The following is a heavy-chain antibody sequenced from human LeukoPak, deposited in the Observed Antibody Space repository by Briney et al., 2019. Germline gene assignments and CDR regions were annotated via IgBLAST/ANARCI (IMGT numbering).Heavy chain of an antibody. V-gene: IGHV1-2*02. CDR1: GYTFTGYY. Sequence: GASVKVSRKASGYTFTGYYMHWVRQAPGQGLEWMGWINPNSGGTNYAQKFQGRVTMTRDTSISTAYMELSRLRSDDTAVYYCARGAGESYYYYMDVWGKGTTVTVSS. D-gene: IGHD7-27*01. CDR3: ARGAGESYYYYMDV. CDR2: INPNSGGT. J-gene: IGHJ6*03.